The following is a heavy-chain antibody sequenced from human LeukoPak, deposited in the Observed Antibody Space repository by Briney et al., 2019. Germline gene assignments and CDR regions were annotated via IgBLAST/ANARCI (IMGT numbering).Heavy chain of an antibody. V-gene: IGHV4-31*03. Sequence: SETLSLTCTVSGGSISSGGYYWSWIRQHPGKGLEWIGYIYYSGSTYYNPSLKSRVTISVDTSKNQFSLKLSPVTAADTAVYYCARVTTGMHAFDIWGQGTMVTVSS. CDR3: ARVTTGMHAFDI. J-gene: IGHJ3*02. D-gene: IGHD1-1*01. CDR2: IYYSGST. CDR1: GGSISSGGYY.